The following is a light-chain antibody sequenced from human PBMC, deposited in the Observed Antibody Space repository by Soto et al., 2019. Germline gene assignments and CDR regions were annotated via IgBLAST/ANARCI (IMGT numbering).Light chain of an antibody. CDR3: QLCAIRVYYV. CDR2: RDR. CDR1: ALGRKN. V-gene: IGLV3-9*01. J-gene: IGLJ1*01. Sequence: SYELSQPLSGPVALGQTARIPCGATALGRKNVHWYQQKPGQAPVLVIYRDRTRPSGIPERFSGSNSGNTATLTICRAQAGEEADYYCQLCAIRVYYVSSTGNKLT.